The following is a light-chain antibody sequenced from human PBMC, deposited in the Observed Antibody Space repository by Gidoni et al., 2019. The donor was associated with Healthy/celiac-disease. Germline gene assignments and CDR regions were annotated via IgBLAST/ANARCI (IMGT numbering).Light chain of an antibody. CDR2: AAS. CDR3: QQSDSTPLT. V-gene: IGKV1-39*01. J-gene: IGKJ4*01. CDR1: QSISSY. Sequence: DIQMNQSPSSLSASLGDRVTITCRASQSISSYLNWYQQKPGKDPKLLIYAASSLQSGVPSRFSGSGSGTDFTITISSLQPEDFATYYCQQSDSTPLTFGGGTKVEIK.